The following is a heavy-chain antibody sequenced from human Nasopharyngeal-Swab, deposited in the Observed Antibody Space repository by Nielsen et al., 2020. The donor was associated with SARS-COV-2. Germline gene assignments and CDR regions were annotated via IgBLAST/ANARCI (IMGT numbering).Heavy chain of an antibody. J-gene: IGHJ4*02. V-gene: IGHV3-33*01. CDR1: GFTFSSYG. Sequence: GEPLKLSCAASGFTFSSYGMHWVRQAPGKGLEWVAVIWYDGSNKYYADSVKGRFTISRDNSKNTLYLQMNSLRAEDTAVYYCARDAGGSGGGYWGQGTLVTVSS. CDR3: ARDAGGSGGGY. CDR2: IWYDGSNK. D-gene: IGHD3-16*01.